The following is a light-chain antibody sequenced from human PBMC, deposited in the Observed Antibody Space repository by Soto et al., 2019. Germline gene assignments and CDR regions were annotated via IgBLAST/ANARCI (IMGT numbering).Light chain of an antibody. V-gene: IGLV2-14*01. J-gene: IGLJ1*01. CDR3: SSFTSTSTFV. CDR1: SNDVGGYNY. Sequence: QSALTQSASVSGSPGQSITMSCTGTSNDVGGYNYVSWFQQHPGKAPKLLIFEVSNRPSGVSHRFSGSKSGNTASLTISGLQAEDEADYYCSSFTSTSTFVFGSGTKVTVL. CDR2: EVS.